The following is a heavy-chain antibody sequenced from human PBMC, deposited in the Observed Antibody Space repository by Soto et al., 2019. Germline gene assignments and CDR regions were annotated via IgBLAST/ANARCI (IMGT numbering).Heavy chain of an antibody. CDR1: GGSISSSSYY. J-gene: IGHJ4*02. CDR2: IYYSGST. CDR3: ARLGATAHEIGY. Sequence: QLQLQESGPGLVKPSETLSLTCTVSGGSISSSSYYWGWIRQPPGKGLEWIGSIYYSGSTYYNPSLKSRVTISVDTSKNQFSLKLSSVTAADTAVYYCARLGATAHEIGYWGQGTLVTVSS. V-gene: IGHV4-39*01. D-gene: IGHD1-26*01.